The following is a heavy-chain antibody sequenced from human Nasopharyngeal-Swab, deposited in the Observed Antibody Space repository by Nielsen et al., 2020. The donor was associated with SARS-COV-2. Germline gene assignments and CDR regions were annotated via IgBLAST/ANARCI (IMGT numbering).Heavy chain of an antibody. CDR2: INPNSGST. J-gene: IGHJ4*02. D-gene: IGHD5-18*01. Sequence: ASVKVSCKASGYTFSDYYMEWVRQAPGQGLEWMGRINPNSGSTNYAQKFQGRVTMTRDTSLTTGTMELGGLRSDDTAVYFCSRVPRVGGYSYGYDYWGQGTLVTVSS. V-gene: IGHV1-2*06. CDR1: GYTFSDYY. CDR3: SRVPRVGGYSYGYDY.